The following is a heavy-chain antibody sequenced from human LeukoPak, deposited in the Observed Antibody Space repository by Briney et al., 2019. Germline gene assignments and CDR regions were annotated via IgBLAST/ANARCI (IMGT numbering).Heavy chain of an antibody. CDR2: INGDESST. D-gene: IGHD1-26*01. CDR3: ARGAKWAYYFDY. V-gene: IGHV3-74*01. J-gene: IGHJ4*02. CDR1: AFTFNTYW. Sequence: GGSLRLSCAASAFTFNTYWMHWVRQVPGRGLEWVSRINGDESSTNYADSVKGRFTIPRDNAKDTLYLHMNSLTAEDTAVYYCARGAKWAYYFDYWGQGTLVTVSS.